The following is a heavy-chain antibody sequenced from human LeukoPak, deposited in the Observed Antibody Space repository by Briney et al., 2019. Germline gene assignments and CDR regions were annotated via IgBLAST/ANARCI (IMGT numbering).Heavy chain of an antibody. Sequence: PGGSLRLSCAVSGFSVTNNYMSWVRQAPGKGLEWVSVFYVGGATYYADSVKGRFTISRDNSENTLYLQMKSLRAEDTAVYYCARGDGYNFFDYWGKGTLDPVSS. CDR1: GFSVTNNY. D-gene: IGHD5-24*01. V-gene: IGHV3-53*01. CDR3: ARGDGYNFFDY. J-gene: IGHJ4*02. CDR2: FYVGGAT.